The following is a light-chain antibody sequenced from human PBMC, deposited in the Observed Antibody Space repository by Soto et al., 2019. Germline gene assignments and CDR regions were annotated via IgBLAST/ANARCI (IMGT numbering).Light chain of an antibody. CDR2: GAF. CDR1: QSITNRY. V-gene: IGKV3-20*01. Sequence: EIVLTQSPGTLSLSPGERATLSCGASQSITNRYLAWYQQKPGQAPRLLIYGAFRRAAGTADRFSGSRSGRDSTPTISSQEPEDLSVYYCEQYGTSPLFTFGPGTKVVIK. J-gene: IGKJ3*01. CDR3: EQYGTSPLFT.